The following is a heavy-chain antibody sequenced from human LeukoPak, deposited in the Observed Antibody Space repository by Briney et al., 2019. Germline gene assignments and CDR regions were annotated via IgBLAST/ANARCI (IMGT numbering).Heavy chain of an antibody. J-gene: IGHJ4*02. CDR3: ATGFLEWLYYFDY. V-gene: IGHV3-23*01. CDR2: ISGSGGST. D-gene: IGHD3-3*01. CDR1: GFTFSSYA. Sequence: GGSLRLSCAASGFTFSSYAMSWVRQAPRKGLEWVSAISGSGGSTYYADSVKGRFTISRDNSKNTLYLQMNSLRAEDTAVYYCATGFLEWLYYFDYWGLGTLVTVSS.